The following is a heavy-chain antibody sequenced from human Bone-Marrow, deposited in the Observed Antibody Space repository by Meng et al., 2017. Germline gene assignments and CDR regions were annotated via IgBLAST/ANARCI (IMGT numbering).Heavy chain of an antibody. Sequence: QVQLQVSGPGLVKLSGTLSLTCTVSGDSISSDICWSWVRQPPGKGLEWIGEVYHRGDTNYNPSLKSRVDISVDKSKNQFYLSLFSVTAADTAVYYCGRDQGRELINHWGQGTLVTVSS. V-gene: IGHV4-4*02. J-gene: IGHJ4*02. CDR3: GRDQGRELINH. CDR1: GDSISSDIC. D-gene: IGHD1-7*01. CDR2: VYHRGDT.